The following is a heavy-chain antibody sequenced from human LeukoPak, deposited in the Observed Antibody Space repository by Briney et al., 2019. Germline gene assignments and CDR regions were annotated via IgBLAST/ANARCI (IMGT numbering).Heavy chain of an antibody. J-gene: IGHJ6*03. CDR3: ARERVSSGWGPRYYYYYMDV. D-gene: IGHD6-19*01. CDR1: GGSISSYY. V-gene: IGHV4-4*07. Sequence: SETLSLTCTVSGGSISSYYWSWIRQPAGKGLEWIGRIYTSGSTNYNPSLKSRVTMSVDTSKNQFSLKLSSVTAADTAVYYCARERVSSGWGPRYYYYYMDVWGKGTTVTISS. CDR2: IYTSGST.